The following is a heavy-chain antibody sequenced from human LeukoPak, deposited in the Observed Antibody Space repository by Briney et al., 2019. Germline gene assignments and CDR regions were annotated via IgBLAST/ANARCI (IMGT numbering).Heavy chain of an antibody. CDR1: GGSLSSSSYY. CDR3: ARGMRGYYYYGMDV. V-gene: IGHV4-39*01. CDR2: IYYSGST. J-gene: IGHJ6*02. Sequence: SETLSLTCTVSGGSLSSSSYYWGWIRQPPGKGLGWIGSIYYSGSTYYNPSLKSRVTISIDTSKNQFSLKLSSVTAADTAVYYCARGMRGYYYYGMDVWGQGTTVTVSS.